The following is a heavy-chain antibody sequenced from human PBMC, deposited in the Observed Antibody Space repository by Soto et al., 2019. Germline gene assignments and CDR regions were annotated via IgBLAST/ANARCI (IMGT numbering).Heavy chain of an antibody. V-gene: IGHV5-51*01. Sequence: PGESLKISCKGSGYSFTSYWIGWVRQMPGKVLEWMGIIYPGDSDTRYSPSFQGQVTISADKSISTAYLQWSSLKASDTAMYYCPSPDCSGGSCYPLAFDIWGQGXMVT. CDR2: IYPGDSDT. D-gene: IGHD2-15*01. CDR3: PSPDCSGGSCYPLAFDI. CDR1: GYSFTSYW. J-gene: IGHJ3*02.